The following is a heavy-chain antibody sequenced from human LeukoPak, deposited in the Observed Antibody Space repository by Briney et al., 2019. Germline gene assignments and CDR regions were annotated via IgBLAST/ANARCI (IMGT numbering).Heavy chain of an antibody. J-gene: IGHJ4*02. CDR3: ARDEGGTAVRYYFDY. Sequence: ASVKVSCKASGSTFTSFYMHWVRQAPGQGLEWMGIINPSGGSTSYAQKFQGRVTMTRDTSTSTVYMELSSLRSEDTAVYYCARDEGGTAVRYYFDYWGQRTLVTASS. V-gene: IGHV1-46*01. CDR2: INPSGGST. D-gene: IGHD2-21*02. CDR1: GSTFTSFY.